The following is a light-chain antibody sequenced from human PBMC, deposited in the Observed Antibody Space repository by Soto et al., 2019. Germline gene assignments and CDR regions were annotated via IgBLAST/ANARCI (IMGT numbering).Light chain of an antibody. CDR3: QQYHSFPRT. CDR1: QGISSY. J-gene: IGKJ1*01. V-gene: IGKV1D-8*01. CDR2: AAS. Sequence: VIWMTQSPSLLSASTGDRVTISCRVSQGISSYLAWYQQKPGKAPELLIYAASTLQSRVPSRFSGSGSGTDFTLTISCLQSEDFATYYCQQYHSFPRTFGQGTKVEIK.